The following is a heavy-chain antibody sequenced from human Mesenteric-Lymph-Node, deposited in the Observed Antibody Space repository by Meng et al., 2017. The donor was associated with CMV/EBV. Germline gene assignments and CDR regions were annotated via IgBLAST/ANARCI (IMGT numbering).Heavy chain of an antibody. CDR1: GYTLTELS. J-gene: IGHJ4*02. V-gene: IGHV1-24*01. CDR3: ARDRLMGRDVWGSPTPLGY. CDR2: FDPEDGET. Sequence: ASVKVSCKVSGYTLTELSMHWVRQAPGKGLEWMGGFDPEDGETIYAQKFQGRVTMTRDTSISTVNMELSTLKSDDTAVYYCARDRLMGRDVWGSPTPLGYWGQGTPVTVSS. D-gene: IGHD3-16*01.